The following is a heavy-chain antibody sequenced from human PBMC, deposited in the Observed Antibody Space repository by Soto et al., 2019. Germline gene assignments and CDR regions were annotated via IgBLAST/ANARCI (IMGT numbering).Heavy chain of an antibody. V-gene: IGHV1-69*13. CDR2: NIPIFGTA. D-gene: IGHD2-21*01. CDR1: GGTFSNCV. CDR3: ARAPILVGETTYENYFDY. Sequence: SVKVSCKASGGTFSNCVISWVRQAPGQGLEWMGGNIPIFGTANYAQKFQGRVTIIADESTGTTYMELTSLRSEDTAVYYCARAPILVGETTYENYFDYWGQGTLVTVSS. J-gene: IGHJ4*02.